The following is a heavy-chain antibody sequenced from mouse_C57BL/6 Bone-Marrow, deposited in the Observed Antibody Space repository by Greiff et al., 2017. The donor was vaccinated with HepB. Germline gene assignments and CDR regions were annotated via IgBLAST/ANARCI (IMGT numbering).Heavy chain of an antibody. D-gene: IGHD2-5*01. CDR1: GFNIKDDY. J-gene: IGHJ2*01. V-gene: IGHV14-4*01. CDR2: IDPENGDT. CDR3: TTLESNPDY. Sequence: EVQLQQSGAELVRPGASVKLSCTASGFNIKDDYMHWVKQRPEQGLEWIGWIDPENGDTEYASKLQGKATITADTSSNTAYLQLIILTSEATAVYYCTTLESNPDYWGQGTTLTVSS.